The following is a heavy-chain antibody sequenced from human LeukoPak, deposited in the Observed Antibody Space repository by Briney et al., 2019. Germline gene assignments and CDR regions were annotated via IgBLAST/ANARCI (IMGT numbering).Heavy chain of an antibody. V-gene: IGHV3-74*03. CDR1: GFTFSSYW. J-gene: IGHJ6*02. CDR2: IDSDGTST. D-gene: IGHD3-10*01. Sequence: GGSLRLSCAASGFTFSSYWMHWVRQAPGKGLVWVSRIDSDGTSTKYADSVKGRFTISRDNAKNTLFLQLSSLRAEDTAVYYCARDQITMVRGGEYYYYYGMDVWGQGTTVTVSS. CDR3: ARDQITMVRGGEYYYYYGMDV.